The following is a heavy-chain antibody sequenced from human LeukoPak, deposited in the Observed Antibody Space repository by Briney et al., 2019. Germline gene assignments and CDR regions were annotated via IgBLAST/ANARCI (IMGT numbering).Heavy chain of an antibody. CDR2: ISSSGGTT. CDR3: AKGFWGGRGYYFDY. J-gene: IGHJ4*02. V-gene: IGHV3-23*01. D-gene: IGHD7-27*01. Sequence: GGSLRLSCAASGFTFSSYAMSWVRRAPGKGLEWVSAISSSGGTTYYADSVKGRFTISRDNSKNTLYLQMKSLRVEGTAVYYCAKGFWGGRGYYFDYWGQGALVTVSS. CDR1: GFTFSSYA.